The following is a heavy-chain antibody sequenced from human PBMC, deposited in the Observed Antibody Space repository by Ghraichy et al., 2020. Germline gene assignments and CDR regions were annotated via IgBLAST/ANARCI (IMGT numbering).Heavy chain of an antibody. V-gene: IGHV3-7*01. Sequence: GETLNISCAASGFTFSSYWMSWVRQAPGKGLEWVANIKQDGSEKYYVDSVKGRFTISRDNAKNSLYLQMNSLRAEDTAVYYCAREQDIVVVPAALGYWGQGTLVTVSS. CDR2: IKQDGSEK. J-gene: IGHJ4*02. D-gene: IGHD2-2*01. CDR1: GFTFSSYW. CDR3: AREQDIVVVPAALGY.